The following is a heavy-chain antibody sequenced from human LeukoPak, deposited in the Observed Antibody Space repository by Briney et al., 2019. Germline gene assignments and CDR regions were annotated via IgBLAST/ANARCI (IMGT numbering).Heavy chain of an antibody. CDR2: ISSSSSYI. Sequence: GGSLRLSCAASGFTFSSYSMNWVRQAPGKGLESVSSISSSSSYIYYADSVKGRFTISRDNAKNSLYLQMNSLRAEDTAVYYCARVLLWFGEPYFDYWGQGTLVTVSS. J-gene: IGHJ4*02. CDR1: GFTFSSYS. D-gene: IGHD3-10*01. V-gene: IGHV3-21*03. CDR3: ARVLLWFGEPYFDY.